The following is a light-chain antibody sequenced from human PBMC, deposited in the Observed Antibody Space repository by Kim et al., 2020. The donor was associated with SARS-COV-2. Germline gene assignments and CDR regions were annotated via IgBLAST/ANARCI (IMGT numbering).Light chain of an antibody. Sequence: IKMTQSPSTLSASVGDTVSITCRTDQTISGWLAWYQHRPGRAPQARIYEVSILESGVPSRFSGSGSGTEFTLTISGLHPDDVATYYCQHYDGSSLFTFGQGTKLEI. CDR1: QTISGW. CDR3: QHYDGSSLFT. CDR2: EVS. V-gene: IGKV1-5*01. J-gene: IGKJ2*01.